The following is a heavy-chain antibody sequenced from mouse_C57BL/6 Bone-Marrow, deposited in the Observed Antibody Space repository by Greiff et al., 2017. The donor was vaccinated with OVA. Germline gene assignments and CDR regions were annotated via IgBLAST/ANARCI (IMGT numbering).Heavy chain of an antibody. D-gene: IGHD1-1*01. V-gene: IGHV1-69*01. CDR1: GYTFTSYW. CDR3: AREGYGSSYGYFDY. J-gene: IGHJ2*01. CDR2: IDPSDSYT. Sequence: VQLQQPGAELVMPGASVKLSCKASGYTFTSYWMHWVKQRPGQGLEWIGEIDPSDSYTNYNQKFKGKSTLTVDKSSSTASMQRSSLTSVDSAVYYCAREGYGSSYGYFDYWGQGTTLTVSS.